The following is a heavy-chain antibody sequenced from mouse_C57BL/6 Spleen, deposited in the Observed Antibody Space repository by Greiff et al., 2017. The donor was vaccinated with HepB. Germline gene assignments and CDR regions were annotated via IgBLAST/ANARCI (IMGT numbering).Heavy chain of an antibody. CDR2: ILPSIGRT. CDR1: DSEVFPIAY. Sequence: SGSELRSPGSSVKLSCKDFDSEVFPIAYMSWVRQKPGHGFEWIGGILPSIGRTIYGEKFEDKATLDADTLSNTAYLELNSLTSEDSAIYYCARGGYGSSYGWYFDVWGTGTTVTVSS. V-gene: IGHV15-2*01. J-gene: IGHJ1*03. D-gene: IGHD1-1*01. CDR3: ARGGYGSSYGWYFDV.